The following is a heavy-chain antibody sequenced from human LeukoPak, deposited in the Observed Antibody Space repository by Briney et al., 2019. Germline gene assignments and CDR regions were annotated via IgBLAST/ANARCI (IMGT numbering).Heavy chain of an antibody. CDR1: DYTFTSYG. D-gene: IGHD6-19*01. V-gene: IGHV1-18*01. CDR2: ISAYNGNT. CDR3: ARDGLGDSSGRYGRSHNWFDP. J-gene: IGHJ5*02. Sequence: ASVKVSCKASDYTFTSYGISWVRQAPGQGLEWMGWISAYNGNTNYAQKLQGRVTMTTDTSTSTAYMELRSLRSDDTAVYYCARDGLGDSSGRYGRSHNWFDPGGQGTLVTVSS.